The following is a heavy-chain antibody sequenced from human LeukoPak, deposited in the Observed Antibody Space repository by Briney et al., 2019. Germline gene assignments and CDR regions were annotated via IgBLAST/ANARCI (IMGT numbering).Heavy chain of an antibody. CDR2: ISGSGDSS. Sequence: GGSLRLSCAVSGFTFSMYAMSWVRQGPGKGLEWVSAISGSGDSSYYADSVKGRFTISRDNSKNTLYLQMNSLRAEDTAVYYCANDFDYGDPIDFDYWGQGTLVTVSS. CDR3: ANDFDYGDPIDFDY. D-gene: IGHD4-17*01. J-gene: IGHJ4*02. V-gene: IGHV3-23*01. CDR1: GFTFSMYA.